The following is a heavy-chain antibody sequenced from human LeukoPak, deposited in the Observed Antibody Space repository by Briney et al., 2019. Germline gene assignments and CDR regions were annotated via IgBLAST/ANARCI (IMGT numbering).Heavy chain of an antibody. D-gene: IGHD3-10*01. V-gene: IGHV3-53*05. CDR1: GLTVSSHY. Sequence: GSLRLSCAASGLTVSSHYMTSVRQAPEKGLEWVSVIYIGGSTYYADSVKGRFTISRDNSKNTLYLQMNSLRAEDTAVYYCAKGSGSGSYYPYYYYYMDVWGKGTTVTISS. CDR2: IYIGGST. J-gene: IGHJ6*03. CDR3: AKGSGSGSYYPYYYYYMDV.